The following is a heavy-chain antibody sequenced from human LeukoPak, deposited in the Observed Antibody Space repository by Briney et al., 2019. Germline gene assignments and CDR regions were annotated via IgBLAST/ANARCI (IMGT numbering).Heavy chain of an antibody. CDR1: GYTFTGYY. D-gene: IGHD6-19*01. CDR2: INPSGGST. Sequence: ASVKVSCKASGYTFTGYYMHWVRQAPGQGLEWMGIINPSGGSTSYAQKFQGRVTMTRDMSTSTVYMELSSLRSEDTAVYYCARAVAGIYYFDYWGQGTLVTVSS. J-gene: IGHJ4*02. CDR3: ARAVAGIYYFDY. V-gene: IGHV1-46*01.